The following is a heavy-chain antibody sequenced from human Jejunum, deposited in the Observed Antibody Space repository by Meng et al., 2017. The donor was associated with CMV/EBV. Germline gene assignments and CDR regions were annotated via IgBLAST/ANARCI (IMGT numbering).Heavy chain of an antibody. CDR3: ARSYYDTVGYYFAH. V-gene: IGHV4-39*02. D-gene: IGHD3-22*01. J-gene: IGHJ4*02. CDR2: IFYTGST. CDR1: GDAMNTATYY. Sequence: GDAMNTATYYWAWIRQTQGKGLEWIGNIFYTGSTYLNPSLQSRLRLSSDTSKNHFSLNLTSVTAADTAVYFCARSYYDTVGYYFAHWGPGTLVTVS.